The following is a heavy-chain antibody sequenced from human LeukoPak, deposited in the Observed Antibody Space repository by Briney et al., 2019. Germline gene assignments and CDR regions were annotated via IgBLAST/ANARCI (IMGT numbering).Heavy chain of an antibody. CDR2: IYYSGTT. V-gene: IGHV4-39*07. J-gene: IGHJ6*03. CDR1: GGSISSPIHY. Sequence: PSETLSATCTVSGGSISSPIHYWGWIRQSPGKGPEWVASIYYSGTTYYNPSLKSRVTISVDTSKNQFSLNLSSVTAADTAMYYCARCGYSGSLFYMDVWGKGTTVTVSS. D-gene: IGHD1-26*01. CDR3: ARCGYSGSLFYMDV.